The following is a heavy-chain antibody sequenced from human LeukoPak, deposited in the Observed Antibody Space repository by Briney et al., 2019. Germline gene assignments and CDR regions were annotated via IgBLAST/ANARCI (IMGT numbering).Heavy chain of an antibody. D-gene: IGHD3-22*01. CDR1: GGTFSIYA. Sequence: AASVTVSCTASGGTFSIYAISWVRQAPGQGLEWMGGIIPIFGTANYAQKFQGRVTITADESTSTAYMELSSLRSEDTAVYYCAREDDSSGYYYPNWGQGTLVTVSS. CDR3: AREDDSSGYYYPN. CDR2: IIPIFGTA. J-gene: IGHJ4*02. V-gene: IGHV1-69*13.